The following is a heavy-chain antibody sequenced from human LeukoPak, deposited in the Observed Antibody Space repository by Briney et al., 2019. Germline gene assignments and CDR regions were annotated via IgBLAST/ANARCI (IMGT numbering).Heavy chain of an antibody. J-gene: IGHJ4*02. CDR2: ISADGGST. CDR1: GLNFDHSD. CDR3: AKESGKFDY. Sequence: GGSLRLSCVASGLNFDHSDMHWVRQAPGKGLEWVSLISADGGSTFSADSVKGRFSISRDNSKNSLYLHMNSLRSEDTAQYYCAKESGKFDYWGQGTLVAVSS. V-gene: IGHV3-43*02.